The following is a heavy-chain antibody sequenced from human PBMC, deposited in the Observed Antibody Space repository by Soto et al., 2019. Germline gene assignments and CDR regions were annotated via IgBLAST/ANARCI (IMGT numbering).Heavy chain of an antibody. CDR1: GFSFSTYA. CDR2: ISGSGGTT. J-gene: IGHJ1*01. D-gene: IGHD6-13*01. CDR3: AKDQAAAGTIPRYFHH. V-gene: IGHV3-23*01. Sequence: GGSLRLSCAASGFSFSTYAMSWVRQAPGKGLEWVSGISGSGGTTYYADSVKGRFTISRDNSKNTLYLQVNSLRVEDTAVYYCAKDQAAAGTIPRYFHHWGQGTLVTVSS.